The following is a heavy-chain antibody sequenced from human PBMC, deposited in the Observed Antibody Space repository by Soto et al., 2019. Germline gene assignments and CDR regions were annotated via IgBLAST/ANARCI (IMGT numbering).Heavy chain of an antibody. CDR3: ARLSVGLLRYNWFDP. J-gene: IGHJ5*02. Sequence: GESLKISCKGSGYSFTSYWIGWVRQMPGKGLEWMGIIYPGDSDTRYSPSFQGQVTISGDKSISTAYLQWSSLKASDTAMYYCARLSVGLLRYNWFDPWGQGTLVTVSS. D-gene: IGHD3-10*01. CDR1: GYSFTSYW. V-gene: IGHV5-51*01. CDR2: IYPGDSDT.